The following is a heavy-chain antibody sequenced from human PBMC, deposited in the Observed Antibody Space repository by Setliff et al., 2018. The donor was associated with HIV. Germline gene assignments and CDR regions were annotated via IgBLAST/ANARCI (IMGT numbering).Heavy chain of an antibody. Sequence: SETLSLTCTVSGGSISSHYWSWIRRPPGKGLEWIGSIYYSGSTYYNPSLKSRVTISVDTSKNQFSLKLSSVTAADAAVYYCARGGTSSNWFDPWGQGTLVTVSS. V-gene: IGHV4-59*05. CDR1: GGSISSHY. CDR2: IYYSGST. CDR3: ARGGTSSNWFDP. D-gene: IGHD2-2*01. J-gene: IGHJ5*02.